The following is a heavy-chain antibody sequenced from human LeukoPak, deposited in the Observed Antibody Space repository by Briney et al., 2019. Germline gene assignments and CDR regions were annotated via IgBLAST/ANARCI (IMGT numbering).Heavy chain of an antibody. CDR2: ISYSGST. Sequence: SETLSLTCTLSGGSPTSSSYYWGWVRQPPGTWREWVGCISYSGSTYYNPSRKSRVTISVDKSKNQLALELSAVTAADTAVYYCARVARLEYYYMDVWGKGSTVTICS. V-gene: IGHV4-39*01. CDR3: ARVARLEYYYMDV. J-gene: IGHJ6*03. D-gene: IGHD6-19*01. CDR1: GGSPTSSSYY.